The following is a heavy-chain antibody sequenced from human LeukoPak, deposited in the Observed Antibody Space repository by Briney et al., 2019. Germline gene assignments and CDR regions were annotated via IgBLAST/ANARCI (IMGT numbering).Heavy chain of an antibody. D-gene: IGHD3-22*01. J-gene: IGHJ2*01. CDR3: ARAPKYYFDSSASWYFDI. Sequence: SETLSLTCAVSGAFIDSNNWWSWVRQTPGKGQEWIAEIFHSGSTNYNPSLKSRVTISLDESKNQFYLKLNSVTAADTAVYYCARAPKYYFDSSASWYFDIWGLGTLVAVSS. CDR1: GAFIDSNNW. CDR2: IFHSGST. V-gene: IGHV4-4*02.